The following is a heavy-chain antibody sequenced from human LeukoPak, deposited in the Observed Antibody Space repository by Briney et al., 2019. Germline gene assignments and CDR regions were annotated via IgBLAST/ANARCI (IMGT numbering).Heavy chain of an antibody. V-gene: IGHV1-18*01. CDR2: ISAYNGNT. Sequence: ASVKVSCKASGYTFTSYGISWVRQAPGQGLEWMGWISAYNGNTNYAQKLQGRVTMTTDTSTSTAYMELRSLRSDDTAVYYCARGVTIFGVVITHYYYYYMGVWGKGTTVTVSS. D-gene: IGHD3-3*01. CDR3: ARGVTIFGVVITHYYYYYMGV. CDR1: GYTFTSYG. J-gene: IGHJ6*03.